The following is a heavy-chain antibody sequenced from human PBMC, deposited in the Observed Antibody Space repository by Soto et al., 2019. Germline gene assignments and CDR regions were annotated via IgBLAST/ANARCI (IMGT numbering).Heavy chain of an antibody. J-gene: IGHJ4*02. Sequence: LETLSLTCTVSGGSMISNYWTWIRQSPGKGLEWIGYIYYTGSTKYNPSLKSRVTISLDTSKNQFSLRLTSVTSADTAVYYCARGGSYGDFFDYWGQGAQVTVSS. V-gene: IGHV4-59*01. CDR1: GGSMISNY. CDR3: ARGGSYGDFFDY. CDR2: IYYTGST. D-gene: IGHD4-17*01.